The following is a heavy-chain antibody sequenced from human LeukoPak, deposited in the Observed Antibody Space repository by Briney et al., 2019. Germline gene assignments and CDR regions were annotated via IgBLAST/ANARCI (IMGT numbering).Heavy chain of an antibody. D-gene: IGHD3-3*01. CDR2: IYHSGST. CDR3: ARHKSPGFLEWLDY. CDR1: GYSISSGYY. J-gene: IGHJ4*02. V-gene: IGHV4-38-2*01. Sequence: PSETLSLTCAVSGYSISSGYYWGWIRQPPGKGPEWIGSIYHSGSTYYNPSLKSRVTISVDTSKNQFSLKLSSVTAADTAVYYCARHKSPGFLEWLDYWGQGTLVTVSS.